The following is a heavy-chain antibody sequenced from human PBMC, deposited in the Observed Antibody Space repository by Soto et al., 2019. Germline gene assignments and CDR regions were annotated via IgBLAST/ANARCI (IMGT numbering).Heavy chain of an antibody. J-gene: IGHJ6*02. CDR3: ARDSGYYGSGSYYNPYYYYYGMDV. V-gene: IGHV4-59*01. Sequence: TSETLSLTCTVSGGSISSYYWSWIRQPPGKGLEWIGYIYYSGSTNYNPSLKSRVTISVDTSMNQFSLKLSSVTAADTAVYYCARDSGYYGSGSYYNPYYYYYGMDVWGQGTTVTVSS. CDR2: IYYSGST. D-gene: IGHD3-10*01. CDR1: GGSISSYY.